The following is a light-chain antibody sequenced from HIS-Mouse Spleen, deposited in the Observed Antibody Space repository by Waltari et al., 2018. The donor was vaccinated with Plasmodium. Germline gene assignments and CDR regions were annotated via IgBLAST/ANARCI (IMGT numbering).Light chain of an antibody. CDR1: QSVSSSY. CDR2: GAS. Sequence: EIVLTQSPGTLSLSPGERATLSCRASQSVSSSYLAWYQQKPGTAPRPRIYGASSRATGIPDRFSGSGSGTDFTLTISRLEPEDFAVYYCQQYGSSYTFGQGTKLEIK. V-gene: IGKV3-20*01. CDR3: QQYGSSYT. J-gene: IGKJ2*01.